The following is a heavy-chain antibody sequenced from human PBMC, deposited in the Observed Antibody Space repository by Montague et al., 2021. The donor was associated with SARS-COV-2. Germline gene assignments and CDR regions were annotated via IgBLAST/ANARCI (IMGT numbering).Heavy chain of an antibody. CDR2: IYYSGST. CDR1: GGSISSSSHY. D-gene: IGHD3-3*01. V-gene: IGHV4-39*01. Sequence: SETRSLTCTVSGGSISSSSHYWGWIRQPPGKGLDWIGSIYYSGSTCYKPSLKSRVTIYVDTSKNQFSLKLSSVTAADTAVYYCARHSGRDTIFGVITIPDAFDIWGQGTTVTVSS. CDR3: ARHSGRDTIFGVITIPDAFDI. J-gene: IGHJ3*02.